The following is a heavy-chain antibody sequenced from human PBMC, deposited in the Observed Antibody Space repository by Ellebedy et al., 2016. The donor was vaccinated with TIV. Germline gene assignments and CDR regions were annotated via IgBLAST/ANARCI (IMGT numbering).Heavy chain of an antibody. D-gene: IGHD1-26*01. Sequence: SETLSLXCAVYGGSFSGYYWSWIRQPPGKGLEWIGEINHSGSTNYNPSLKSRVTISVDTSKNQFSLKLSSVTAADTAVYYCASCGSYYDYYYYGMDVWGQGTTVTVSS. J-gene: IGHJ6*02. CDR3: ASCGSYYDYYYYGMDV. V-gene: IGHV4-34*01. CDR2: INHSGST. CDR1: GGSFSGYY.